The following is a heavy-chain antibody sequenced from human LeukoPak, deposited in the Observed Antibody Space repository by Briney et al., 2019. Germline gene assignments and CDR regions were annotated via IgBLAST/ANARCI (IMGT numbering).Heavy chain of an antibody. Sequence: SETLSLTCTVSGGSISSSSYYWGWIRQPPGKGLEWIGSIYYSGSTYYNPSLKSRVTISVDTSKNQFSLRLSSVTAADTAVYYCARDSRYYDSSGYGYFFDNWGQGTLVTVSS. J-gene: IGHJ4*02. CDR3: ARDSRYYDSSGYGYFFDN. CDR1: GGSISSSSYY. CDR2: IYYSGST. V-gene: IGHV4-39*07. D-gene: IGHD3-22*01.